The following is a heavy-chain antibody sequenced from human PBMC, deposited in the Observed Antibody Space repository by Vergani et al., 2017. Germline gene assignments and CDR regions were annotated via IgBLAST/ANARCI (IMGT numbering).Heavy chain of an antibody. CDR1: GGSFTSYH. D-gene: IGHD4-11*01. CDR3: ARVNTETNGHLYYYYHMDV. Sequence: QVQLQQWGGGLLKPSETLSLTCVVNGGSFTSYHWTWIRQSPGEGLEWVGDIDHTGRPDYNPSLKSRLTMSVDKSRHQFSLTLNSVTATDTAIYFCARVNTETNGHLYYYYHMDVWGQGTAVTVS. V-gene: IGHV4-34*01. J-gene: IGHJ6*03. CDR2: IDHTGRP.